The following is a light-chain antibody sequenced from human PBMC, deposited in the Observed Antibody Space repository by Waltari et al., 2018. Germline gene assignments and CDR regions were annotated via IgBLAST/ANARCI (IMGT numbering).Light chain of an antibody. CDR1: QSMNRY. V-gene: IGKV1-39*01. J-gene: IGKJ3*01. CDR3: QQSYRIPPT. CDR2: AAF. Sequence: DIQMTQYPSSLSASVGDRVTITCRASQSMNRYLNWYQQRPGEARKLLLSAAFSLQSGFPSRFRGSGSETDVTFTISSLQPDDFATYYCQQSYRIPPTFGPATKVDIK.